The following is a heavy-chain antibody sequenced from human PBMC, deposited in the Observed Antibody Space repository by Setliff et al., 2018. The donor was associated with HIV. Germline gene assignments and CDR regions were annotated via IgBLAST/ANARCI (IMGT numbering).Heavy chain of an antibody. CDR2: INHSGST. J-gene: IGHJ4*02. CDR3: ARSALAGDPFDY. Sequence: PSETLSLTCAVYGGSFSGYYWSWIRQPPGKGLEWIGEINHSGSTNYNPSLKSRVTISVDTSKNQFFLDLSSVTAADTAVYYCARSALAGDPFDYWGQGTLVTVSS. CDR1: GGSFSGYY. V-gene: IGHV4-34*01. D-gene: IGHD6-19*01.